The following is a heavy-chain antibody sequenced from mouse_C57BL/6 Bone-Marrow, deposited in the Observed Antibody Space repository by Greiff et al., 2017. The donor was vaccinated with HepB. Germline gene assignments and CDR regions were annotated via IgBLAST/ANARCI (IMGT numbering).Heavy chain of an antibody. CDR1: GYTFTSYW. D-gene: IGHD1-1*01. Sequence: QVQLKQPGAELVMPGASVKLSCKASGYTFTSYWMHWVKQRPGQGLEWIGAIDPSDSYTNYNQKFKGKSTLTVDKSSSTAYMQLSSLTSEDSAVYYCATSSYGTWFAYWGQGTLVTVSA. CDR2: IDPSDSYT. J-gene: IGHJ3*01. V-gene: IGHV1-69*01. CDR3: ATSSYGTWFAY.